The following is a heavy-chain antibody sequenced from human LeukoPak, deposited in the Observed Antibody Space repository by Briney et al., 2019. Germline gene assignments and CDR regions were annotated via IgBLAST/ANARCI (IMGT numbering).Heavy chain of an antibody. Sequence: PGGSLRLSCAVSGITLSNYGMSWVRQAPGKGLEWVAGISDTGGSTNYADSVKGRFTISRDNPKNTLYLQMNSLRAEDTAVYFCAKRGVVIRVILVGFHKQAYYFDSGGQGALVTVSS. CDR1: GITLSNYG. V-gene: IGHV3-23*01. CDR3: AKRGVVIRVILVGFHKQAYYFDS. J-gene: IGHJ4*02. CDR2: ISDTGGST. D-gene: IGHD3-22*01.